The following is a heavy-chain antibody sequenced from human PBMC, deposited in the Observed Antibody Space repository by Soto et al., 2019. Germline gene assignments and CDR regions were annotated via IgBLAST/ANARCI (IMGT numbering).Heavy chain of an antibody. V-gene: IGHV3-33*01. Sequence: PGGSLRLSCAASGFTFSSYGMHWVRQAPGKGLEWVAVIWYDGSNKYYADSVKGRFTISGDNSKNTLYLQMNSLRAEDTAVYYCARDGTPRYCSGGSCYPSHYYYGMDVWGQGTTVTVSS. D-gene: IGHD2-15*01. CDR3: ARDGTPRYCSGGSCYPSHYYYGMDV. J-gene: IGHJ6*02. CDR2: IWYDGSNK. CDR1: GFTFSSYG.